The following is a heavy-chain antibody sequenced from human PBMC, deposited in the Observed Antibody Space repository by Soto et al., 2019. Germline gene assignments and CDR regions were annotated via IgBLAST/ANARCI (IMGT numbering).Heavy chain of an antibody. CDR3: AKDFTTMVRGYYYGMDV. Sequence: QVQLVESGGGVVQPGRSLRLSCAASGFTFSSDGMHWVRQAPGKGLEWVAVISYDGSNKYYADSVKGRFTISRDNSKNTLYLQMNSLRAEDTAVYYCAKDFTTMVRGYYYGMDVWGQGTTVTVSS. V-gene: IGHV3-30*18. CDR2: ISYDGSNK. J-gene: IGHJ6*02. D-gene: IGHD3-10*01. CDR1: GFTFSSDG.